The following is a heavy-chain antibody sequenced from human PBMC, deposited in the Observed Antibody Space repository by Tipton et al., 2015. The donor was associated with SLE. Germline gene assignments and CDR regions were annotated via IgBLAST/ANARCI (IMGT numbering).Heavy chain of an antibody. CDR2: INYDGSRT. D-gene: IGHD6-19*01. CDR1: GFTFSNYW. V-gene: IGHV3-74*01. J-gene: IGHJ4*02. CDR3: ARGIPSGSGWEKGYFDY. Sequence: SLRLSCAVTGFTFSNYWMHWVRQTPGKGLVWVSRINYDGSRTDYADSVKGRFTISRDNAKNTLYLQMNSLGVDDTAVYYCARGIPSGSGWEKGYFDYWGQGSLVTVSS.